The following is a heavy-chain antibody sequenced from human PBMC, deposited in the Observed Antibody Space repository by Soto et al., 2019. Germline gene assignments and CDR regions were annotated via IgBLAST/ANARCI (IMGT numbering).Heavy chain of an antibody. Sequence: EVQLVESGGGLVQPGGSLRISCAASGFTFSSYWMTWVRQAPVKGLEWVANIKQDGSEKYYVDSVKGRFTISRDNAKNSLYLQMNSLRAEDTAIFDCATETQGAFDIWGQGTMVTVSS. V-gene: IGHV3-7*04. CDR1: GFTFSSYW. CDR2: IKQDGSEK. J-gene: IGHJ3*02. CDR3: ATETQGAFDI.